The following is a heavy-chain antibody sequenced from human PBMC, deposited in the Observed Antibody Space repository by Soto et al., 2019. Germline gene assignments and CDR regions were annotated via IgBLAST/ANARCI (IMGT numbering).Heavy chain of an antibody. CDR2: ISYDGSNK. Sequence: GGSLRLSCAAPGFTFSSYGMHWVRQAPGKGLEWVAVISYDGSNKYYADSVKGRFTISRDNSKNTLYLQMNSLRAEDTAVYYCAKMLGQYYYDSSGYYSGLDYWGQGTLVTVSS. CDR1: GFTFSSYG. CDR3: AKMLGQYYYDSSGYYSGLDY. V-gene: IGHV3-30*18. J-gene: IGHJ4*02. D-gene: IGHD3-22*01.